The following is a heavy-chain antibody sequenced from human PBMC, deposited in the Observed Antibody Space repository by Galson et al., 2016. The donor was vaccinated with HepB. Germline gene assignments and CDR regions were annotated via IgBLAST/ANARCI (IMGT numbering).Heavy chain of an antibody. CDR2: IYYSGTT. J-gene: IGHJ4*02. CDR3: ARDGVDWGEGQFDF. V-gene: IGHV4-31*03. Sequence: TLSLTCTVSGGSMNSGSYFWNWIRQPPGKGLEWIGYIYYSGTTYYNPSLKSRVTLSVDTSNNQFSLNLRSVTAADTAVYYCARDGVDWGEGQFDFWGRGTLVTVSS. D-gene: IGHD3/OR15-3a*01. CDR1: GGSMNSGSYF.